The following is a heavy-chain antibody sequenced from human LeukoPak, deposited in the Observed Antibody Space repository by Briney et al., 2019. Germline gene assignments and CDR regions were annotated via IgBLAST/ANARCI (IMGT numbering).Heavy chain of an antibody. CDR2: IYYSGST. J-gene: IGHJ4*02. Sequence: PSETLSLTCTVSGGSISSYYWSWIRQPPGKGLEWIGSIYYSGSTYYNPSLKSRVTISVDTSKNQFSLKLSSVTAADTAVYYCARGYSSGYRNPVGYWGQGTLVTVSS. D-gene: IGHD3-22*01. CDR3: ARGYSSGYRNPVGY. CDR1: GGSISSYY. V-gene: IGHV4-59*05.